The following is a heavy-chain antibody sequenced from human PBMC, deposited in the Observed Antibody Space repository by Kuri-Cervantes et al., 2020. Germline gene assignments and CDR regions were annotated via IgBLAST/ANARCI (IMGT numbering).Heavy chain of an antibody. J-gene: IGHJ1*01. Sequence: GESLKISCAASGFTFSSYSMNWVRQAPGKGLEWVAVIWYDGSNKYYADSVKGRFTISRDNSKNTLYLQMNSLRAEDTTVYYCARQAYCGGDCYSPVGYFQHWSQGTLVTVSS. CDR2: IWYDGSNK. CDR3: ARQAYCGGDCYSPVGYFQH. D-gene: IGHD2-21*02. CDR1: GFTFSSYS. V-gene: IGHV3-33*08.